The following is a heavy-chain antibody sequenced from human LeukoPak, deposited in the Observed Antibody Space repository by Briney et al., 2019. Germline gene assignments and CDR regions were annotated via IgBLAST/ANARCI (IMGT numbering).Heavy chain of an antibody. J-gene: IGHJ4*02. CDR2: ISYDGSNK. Sequence: GGSLRLSCAASGFTFSSYGMHWVRQAPGKGLEWVAVISYDGSNKYYADSVKGRFTISRDNSKNTLYLQMNSLRAEDTAVYYCARHYGSGYYYYFDYWGQGTLVTVSS. CDR3: ARHYGSGYYYYFDY. D-gene: IGHD3-22*01. CDR1: GFTFSSYG. V-gene: IGHV3-30*03.